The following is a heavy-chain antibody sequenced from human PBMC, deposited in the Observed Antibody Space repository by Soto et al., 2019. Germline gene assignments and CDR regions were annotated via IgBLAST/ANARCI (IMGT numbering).Heavy chain of an antibody. D-gene: IGHD3-9*01. CDR1: GGSISSYY. CDR2: IYYSGST. J-gene: IGHJ4*02. CDR3: ARRTGTPIYS. Sequence: PSETLSLTCTVSGGSISSYYWSWIRQPPGKGLEWIGYIYYSGSTNYNPSLKSRVTISVDTSKNQFSLKLSSVTAADTAVYYCARRTGTPIYSWGQGTLVTVSS. V-gene: IGHV4-59*08.